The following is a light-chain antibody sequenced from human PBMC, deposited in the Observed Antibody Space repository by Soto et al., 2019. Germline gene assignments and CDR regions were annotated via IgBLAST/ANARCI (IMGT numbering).Light chain of an antibody. V-gene: IGKV1-5*03. J-gene: IGKJ3*01. CDR1: QSISSW. Sequence: DIQMTQSPSTLSASVGDRVTITCRASQSISSWLAWYQQKPGKAPKLLIYKASSLESGVPPRFSGSGSGTEFSLTISSLQPDDFATYYCQQHNSYPLTFGPGTTVDI. CDR2: KAS. CDR3: QQHNSYPLT.